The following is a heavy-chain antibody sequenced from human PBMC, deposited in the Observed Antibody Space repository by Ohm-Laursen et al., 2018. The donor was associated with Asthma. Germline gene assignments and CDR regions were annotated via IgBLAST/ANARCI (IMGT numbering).Heavy chain of an antibody. CDR2: ISGSGGST. Sequence: SLRLSCAASGFTFSSYAMSWVRQAPGKGLEWVSAISGSGGSTYYADSVKGRLTISRDNSKNTLYLQMNSLRAEDTAVYYCAREFVTTGTFLYGMDVWGQGTTVTVSS. CDR3: AREFVTTGTFLYGMDV. J-gene: IGHJ6*02. D-gene: IGHD1-1*01. CDR1: GFTFSSYA. V-gene: IGHV3-23*01.